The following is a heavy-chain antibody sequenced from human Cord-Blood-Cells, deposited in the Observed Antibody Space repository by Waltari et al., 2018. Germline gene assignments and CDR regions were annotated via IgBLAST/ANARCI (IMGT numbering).Heavy chain of an antibody. Sequence: QVQLVPAGAEVKKPGASVKVSCKVSGYPPTQLSMHWVRQAPGKGLEWMGGFDPEDGETIYAQKFQGRVTMTEDTSTDTAYMELSSLRSEDTAVYYCATPVTTKGWWFDPWGQGTLVTVSS. J-gene: IGHJ5*02. CDR2: FDPEDGET. CDR3: ATPVTTKGWWFDP. D-gene: IGHD4-4*01. CDR1: GYPPTQLS. V-gene: IGHV1-24*01.